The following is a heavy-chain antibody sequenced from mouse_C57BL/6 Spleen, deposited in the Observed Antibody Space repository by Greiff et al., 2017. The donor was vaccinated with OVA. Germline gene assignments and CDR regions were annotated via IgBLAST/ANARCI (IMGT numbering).Heavy chain of an antibody. CDR3: ARERDYDYPFDY. Sequence: QDQLQQSGAELVKPGASVKISCKASGYAFSSYWMNWVKQRPGKGLEWIGQIYPGDGDTNYNGKFKGKATLTADKSSSTAYMQLSSLTSEDSAVYFCARERDYDYPFDYWGQGTTLTVSS. V-gene: IGHV1-80*01. CDR1: GYAFSSYW. D-gene: IGHD2-4*01. CDR2: IYPGDGDT. J-gene: IGHJ2*01.